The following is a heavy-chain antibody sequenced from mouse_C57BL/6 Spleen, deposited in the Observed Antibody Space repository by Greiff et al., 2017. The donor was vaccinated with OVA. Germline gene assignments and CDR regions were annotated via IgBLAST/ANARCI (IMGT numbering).Heavy chain of an antibody. CDR2: ISYDGSN. J-gene: IGHJ4*01. CDR3: ARGRYYYGSSYGDMDG. CDR1: GYSITSGYY. D-gene: IGHD1-1*01. Sequence: VQLQQSGPGLVKPSQSLSLTCSVTGYSITSGYYWNWIRQFPGNQLEWMGYISYDGSNNYNPSLKNRISITRDTSTTQFCLKLNSVTTEDTATYYCARGRYYYGSSYGDMDGWGPGTSVTV. V-gene: IGHV3-6*01.